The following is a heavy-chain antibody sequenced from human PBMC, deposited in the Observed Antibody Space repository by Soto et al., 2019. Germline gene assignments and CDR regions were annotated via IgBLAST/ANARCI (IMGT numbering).Heavy chain of an antibody. Sequence: QINLKESGPTLVKPTQTLTLTCTFSGFSLSTSGVGVGWIRQPPGKALEWLALIYWDADKRYSPSLKSRLTISKDPYKHQVVLTMAIMHPVDTATYYCALSPGGIVVVGWNNGFDPRGQGTLGTVSS. CDR3: ALSPGGIVVVGWNNGFDP. CDR1: GFSLSTSGVG. CDR2: IYWDADK. D-gene: IGHD2-15*01. J-gene: IGHJ5*02. V-gene: IGHV2-5*02.